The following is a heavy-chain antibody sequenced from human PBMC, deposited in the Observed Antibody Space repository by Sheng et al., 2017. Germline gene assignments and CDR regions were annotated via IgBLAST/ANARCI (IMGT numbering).Heavy chain of an antibody. J-gene: IGHJ4*02. D-gene: IGHD6-13*01. Sequence: ESGGGVVQPGRSLRLSCAASGFSFNTYTMHWVRQAPGKGLQWVALISFDGNNKHYADSVKGRFSLSRDNSKNALYLQMNSLRTEDTAVYYCARGLHDSSWYSGYWGQGTLVTVSS. CDR1: GFSFNTYT. CDR2: ISFDGNNK. V-gene: IGHV3-30-3*01. CDR3: ARGLHDSSWYSGY.